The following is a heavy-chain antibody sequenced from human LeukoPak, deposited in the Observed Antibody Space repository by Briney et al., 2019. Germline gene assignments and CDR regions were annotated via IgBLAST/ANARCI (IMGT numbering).Heavy chain of an antibody. CDR1: GFTFSSYA. Sequence: GGSLRLSCAASGFTFSSYAMSWVRQAPGKGLEWVSAISGSGGSTYYADSVKGRFTISRDNAKNSLYLQMSSLRAEDTAVYYCARKRLGSGNYYHDYWGQGTLVTVSS. CDR2: ISGSGGST. V-gene: IGHV3-23*01. CDR3: ARKRLGSGNYYHDY. J-gene: IGHJ4*02. D-gene: IGHD3-10*01.